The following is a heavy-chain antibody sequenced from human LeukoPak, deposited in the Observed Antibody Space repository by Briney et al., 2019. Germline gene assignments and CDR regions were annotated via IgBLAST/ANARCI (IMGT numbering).Heavy chain of an antibody. CDR2: IKQDGSEK. J-gene: IGHJ4*02. CDR3: AKNLEGWELPNFFFDY. D-gene: IGHD1-26*01. V-gene: IGHV3-7*03. CDR1: GFTFSSYW. Sequence: GGSLRLSCAASGFTFSSYWMSWVRQAPGKGLEWVANIKQDGSEKYYVDSVKGRFTISRDNSKNTLYLQTNSLRAEDTAVYYCAKNLEGWELPNFFFDYWGQGTLVTVSS.